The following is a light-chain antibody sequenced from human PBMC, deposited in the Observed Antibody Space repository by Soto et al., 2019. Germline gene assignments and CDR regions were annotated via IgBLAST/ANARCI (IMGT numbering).Light chain of an antibody. CDR1: QNIKGF. Sequence: EIVMTQSPATLSVSPGERATLSCRASQNIKGFLAWYQHKPGQAPRLLIYDASTRATGIPARFSGSGSGTEFTLTISSLQSVDFAVYYCQQYDNWPITFGQGTRLEIK. V-gene: IGKV3-15*01. J-gene: IGKJ5*01. CDR3: QQYDNWPIT. CDR2: DAS.